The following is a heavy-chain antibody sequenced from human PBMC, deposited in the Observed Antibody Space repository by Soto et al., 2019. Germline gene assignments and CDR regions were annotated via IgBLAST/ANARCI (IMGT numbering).Heavy chain of an antibody. D-gene: IGHD6-13*01. Sequence: QVQLQQWGAGLLKPSETLSLTCADYGGSISGHYWNWIGQPQGRGLEWMGEINHEGRRNYNPSLKSRVTISVHTSKNQFSPNLGSVTAADTAVYYCARGNIAAALVYLGLATLLTLSS. CDR1: GGSISGHY. CDR2: INHEGRR. J-gene: IGHJ4*02. CDR3: ARGNIAAALVY. V-gene: IGHV4-34*01.